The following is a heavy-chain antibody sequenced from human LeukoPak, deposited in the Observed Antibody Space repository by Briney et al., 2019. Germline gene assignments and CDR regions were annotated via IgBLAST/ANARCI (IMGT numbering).Heavy chain of an antibody. Sequence: SVKVSCKASGVTFSSYGITWVRQAPGQGLEWMGGIIPIFGKTNYAQKFQGRVTITADESTSTAYLEVNSLTSADTAMYYCARDYDSSGPQKNFFDYWGQGTLVTVSS. CDR3: ARDYDSSGPQKNFFDY. CDR1: GVTFSSYG. D-gene: IGHD3-22*01. J-gene: IGHJ4*02. V-gene: IGHV1-69*13. CDR2: IIPIFGKT.